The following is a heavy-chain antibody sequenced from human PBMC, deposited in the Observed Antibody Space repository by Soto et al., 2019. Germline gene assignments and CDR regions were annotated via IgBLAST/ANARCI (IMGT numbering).Heavy chain of an antibody. D-gene: IGHD5-12*01. Sequence: GGSLRLSCAASGFTFSSYSMNWVRQAPGKGLEWVSYISSSSSTIYYADSVKGRFTISRDNAKNSLYLRMNSLRDEDTAVYYCARTRRYSAGYFDYWGQGTLVTVSS. CDR1: GFTFSSYS. CDR3: ARTRRYSAGYFDY. J-gene: IGHJ4*02. CDR2: ISSSSSTI. V-gene: IGHV3-48*02.